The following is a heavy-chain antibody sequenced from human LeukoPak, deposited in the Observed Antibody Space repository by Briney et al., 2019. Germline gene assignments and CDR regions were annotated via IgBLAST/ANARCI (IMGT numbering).Heavy chain of an antibody. J-gene: IGHJ4*02. CDR1: GFTFTSHA. CDR2: IWYDGSSK. Sequence: GGSLRLSCAPSGFTFTSHAMHWVRQAPGKGLEWVALIWYDGSSKNYADSVKGRFTISRDFSKNMLYLQMESLRVEDTAVYYCAKALGSGWSPSGPDYWGQGTLVTVSS. CDR3: AKALGSGWSPSGPDY. D-gene: IGHD6-19*01. V-gene: IGHV3-33*06.